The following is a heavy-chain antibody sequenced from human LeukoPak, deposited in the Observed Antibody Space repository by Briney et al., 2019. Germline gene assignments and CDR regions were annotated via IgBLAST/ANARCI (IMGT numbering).Heavy chain of an antibody. CDR3: ARDSSGYYYKNWYFDL. V-gene: IGHV4-61*02. CDR1: GASITTDTYF. CDR2: IYTSGGT. Sequence: PSETLSLTCAVSGASITTDTYFWTWIRQPAGKGLEWIGRIYTSGGTNYNPSLKSRVTISVDTSKNQFSLKLSSVTAADTAVYYCARDSSGYYYKNWYFDLWGRGTLVTVSS. D-gene: IGHD3-22*01. J-gene: IGHJ2*01.